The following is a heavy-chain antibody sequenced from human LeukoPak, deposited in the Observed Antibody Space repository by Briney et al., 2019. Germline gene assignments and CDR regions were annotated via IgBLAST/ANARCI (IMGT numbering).Heavy chain of an antibody. J-gene: IGHJ5*01. CDR2: VYYSGTT. CDR1: GGSIISSTYT. Sequence: SETLSLTCTVSGGSIISSTYTWGWIRQPPGMEREWIGTVYYSGTTYYNPSLKSRVTMSADTSKNQFSLRLTCVTAADTAVYYCARLPTGFPNWFDSWGHGTVVTVSS. CDR3: ARLPTGFPNWFDS. V-gene: IGHV4-39*01. D-gene: IGHD3-10*01.